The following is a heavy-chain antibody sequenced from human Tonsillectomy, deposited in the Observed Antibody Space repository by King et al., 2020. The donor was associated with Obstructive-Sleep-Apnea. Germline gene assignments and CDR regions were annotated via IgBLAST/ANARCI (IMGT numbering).Heavy chain of an antibody. Sequence: VQLQESGPGLLKPSETLPLTCSVSGYSISSGYFWGWIRQPPGKSLEWIGSMYHTGNTYYNPSLKSRVTISMDAPRDQFFLKLSSVTAADTAVYYCARSPPLMVREVISSLRTIDYWGQGTLVTVSS. D-gene: IGHD3-10*01. CDR1: GYSISSGYF. CDR3: ARSPPLMVREVISSLRTIDY. CDR2: MYHTGNT. J-gene: IGHJ4*02. V-gene: IGHV4-38-2*02.